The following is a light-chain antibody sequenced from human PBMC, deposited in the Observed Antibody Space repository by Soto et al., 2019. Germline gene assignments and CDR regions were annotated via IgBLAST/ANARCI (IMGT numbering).Light chain of an antibody. CDR2: DAS. J-gene: IGKJ3*01. CDR1: QGISNY. CDR3: QQRINWPPT. Sequence: EFVLTQSPATLSLSPGERATLSCRASQGISNYLAWYQQKPGQAPRLLIYDASNRATGIPARFSGSGSGTDFTLPISSLEPEDSAVYYCQQRINWPPTFGPGTKVDIK. V-gene: IGKV3-11*01.